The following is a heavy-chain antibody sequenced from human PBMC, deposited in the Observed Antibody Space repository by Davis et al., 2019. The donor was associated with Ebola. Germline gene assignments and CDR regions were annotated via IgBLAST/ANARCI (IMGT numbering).Heavy chain of an antibody. CDR2: ISYDGSNK. J-gene: IGHJ4*02. V-gene: IGHV3-30*03. Sequence: LSLTCAASGFTFSSYGMHWVRQAPGKGLEWVAVISYDGSNKYYADSVKGRFTISRDNSKNTLYLQMNSLRAEDTAVYYCARRADYWGQGTLVTVSS. CDR1: GFTFSSYG. CDR3: ARRADY.